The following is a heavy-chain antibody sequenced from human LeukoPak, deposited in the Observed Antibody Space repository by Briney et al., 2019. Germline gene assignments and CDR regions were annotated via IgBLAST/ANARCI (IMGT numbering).Heavy chain of an antibody. Sequence: RGSLRLSCAASGFTFSSYSMNWVRQAPGKGLEWVSSISSSSSYIYYADSVKGRFTISRDNAKNSLYLQMNSLRAEDTAVYYCARSVVYYGSGSYYMSDYWGQGTLVTVSS. CDR2: ISSSSSYI. CDR1: GFTFSSYS. D-gene: IGHD3-10*01. CDR3: ARSVVYYGSGSYYMSDY. V-gene: IGHV3-21*01. J-gene: IGHJ4*02.